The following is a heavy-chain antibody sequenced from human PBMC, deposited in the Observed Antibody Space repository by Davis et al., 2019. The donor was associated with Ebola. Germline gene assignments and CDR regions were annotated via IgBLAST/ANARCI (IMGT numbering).Heavy chain of an antibody. J-gene: IGHJ4*02. Sequence: GESLKISCAASGFAFNTYWMTWVRQAPGKGLEWVSNLIQGGSETYYVDSVKGRFTISRDNAQNSLYLQMNRLRVEDTAVYYCARDSRDGGYDYWGQGILVIVSS. D-gene: IGHD4-17*01. V-gene: IGHV3-7*01. CDR1: GFAFNTYW. CDR3: ARDSRDGGYDY. CDR2: LIQGGSET.